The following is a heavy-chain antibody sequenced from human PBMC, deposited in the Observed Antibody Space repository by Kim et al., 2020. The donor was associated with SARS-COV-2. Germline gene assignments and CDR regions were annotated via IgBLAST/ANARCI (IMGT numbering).Heavy chain of an antibody. CDR3: ARIVAVAPRYFDY. V-gene: IGHV4-59*01. CDR1: NGFLNNYY. D-gene: IGHD6-19*01. J-gene: IGHJ4*02. CDR2: IFYNGSP. Sequence: SETLSLTCTVSNGFLNNYYWSWIRQPPGNGLEWLGYIFYNGSPNYNPSLESRVTMSVDTSQNQFSLKLSSMTTADTAVYYCARIVAVAPRYFDYWGQGIL.